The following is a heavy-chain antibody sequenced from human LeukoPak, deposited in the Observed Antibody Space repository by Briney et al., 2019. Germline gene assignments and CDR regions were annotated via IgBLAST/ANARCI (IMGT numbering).Heavy chain of an antibody. J-gene: IGHJ5*02. CDR2: INPNSGGT. Sequence: GASVKVSCKASGYTFTGYYMHWVRQAPGQGLEWMGWINPNSGGTNYAQKFQGRVTMTRDTSISTAYMELSRLRSDDTAVYYCARAFALGGAMVTSYWFDLWGQGTLVTVSS. CDR3: ARAFALGGAMVTSYWFDL. D-gene: IGHD5-18*01. CDR1: GYTFTGYY. V-gene: IGHV1-2*02.